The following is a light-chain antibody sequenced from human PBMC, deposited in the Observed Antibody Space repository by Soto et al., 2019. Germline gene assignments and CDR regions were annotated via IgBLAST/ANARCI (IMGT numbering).Light chain of an antibody. CDR3: QQFGTSPLYT. CDR1: QTFGRTY. CDR2: DAS. V-gene: IGKV3-20*01. Sequence: ESVLTQSQGTLSVSPGERVTLSCRASQTFGRTYLAWYQQKPGQSPRLLIYDASSRATGIPDRFSVSGSGTDFTLTISRLEPEDYAVYHCQQFGTSPLYTFGQGTKVEIK. J-gene: IGKJ2*01.